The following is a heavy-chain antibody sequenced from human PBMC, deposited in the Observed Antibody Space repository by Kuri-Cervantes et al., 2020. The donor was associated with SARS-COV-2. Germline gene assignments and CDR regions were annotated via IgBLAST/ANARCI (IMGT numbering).Heavy chain of an antibody. J-gene: IGHJ4*02. V-gene: IGHV4-59*01. CDR2: ICYSGST. Sequence: ESLKISCTVSGGSISSYYWSWIRQPPGKGLEWIGYICYSGSTNYNPSLKSRVTISVDTSKNQFSLKLSSVTAADTAVYYCARVNDYYFDYWGQGTLVTVSS. CDR1: GGSISSYY. CDR3: ARVNDYYFDY. D-gene: IGHD1-1*01.